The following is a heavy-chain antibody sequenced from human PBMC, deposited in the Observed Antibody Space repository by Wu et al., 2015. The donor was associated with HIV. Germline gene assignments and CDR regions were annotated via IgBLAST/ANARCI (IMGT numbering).Heavy chain of an antibody. CDR3: ARGGWYTDHRPLGPGVP. CDR1: GYTFTTYY. V-gene: IGHV1-46*01. J-gene: IGHJ5*02. Sequence: QVQLVQSGAEVKKPGASAKVSCKASGYTFTTYYMHWVRQAPGQGLEWMGIINPSGGSTNYAQKFQGRVTMTRDTSTSTVYMELSSLRSEDTAVYYCARGGWYTDHRPLGPGVPWGQGTLVTVSS. CDR2: INPSGGST. D-gene: IGHD6-19*01.